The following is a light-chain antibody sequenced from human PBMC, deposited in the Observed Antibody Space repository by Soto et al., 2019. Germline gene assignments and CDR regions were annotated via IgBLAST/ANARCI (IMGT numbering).Light chain of an antibody. CDR3: LQDYNYPLT. CDR2: AAS. J-gene: IGKJ4*01. Sequence: AIQMTQSPSSLSASIGDRVTVTCRASQGIKNDLGWYQQKPGKAPKLLIYAASSLQSGVPSRFSGSGSGTDFTLTISSLQPEDFATYYCLQDYNYPLTFGGGTKVEIK. V-gene: IGKV1-6*01. CDR1: QGIKND.